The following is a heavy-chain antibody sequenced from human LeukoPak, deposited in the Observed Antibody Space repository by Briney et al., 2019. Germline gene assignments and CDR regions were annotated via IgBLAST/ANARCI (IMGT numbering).Heavy chain of an antibody. D-gene: IGHD5-12*01. CDR1: GYTFSNHD. V-gene: IGHV1-8*01. CDR3: ARRYSGVMQGYFDY. CDR2: MNPNSGNT. Sequence: ASVKVSCKASGYTFSNHDINWVRQAPGQGLEWMGWMNPNSGNTGYAQKFQGRVTMTRDTSITTAYMELSSLRSGDTAVYYCARRYSGVMQGYFDYWGQGTLVTVSS. J-gene: IGHJ4*02.